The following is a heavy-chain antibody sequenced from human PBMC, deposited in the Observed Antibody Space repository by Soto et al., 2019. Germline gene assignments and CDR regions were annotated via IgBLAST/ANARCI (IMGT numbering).Heavy chain of an antibody. Sequence: QVQLQESGPGLVKPSETLSLTCTVSGGSISSYYWSWIRQPPGKGLEWIGYIYYSGSTNYNPSLKSRVPISVDTSKNQFSLKLSSVTAADTAVYYCARNGFGGYYYYYYYMDVWGKGTTVTVSS. D-gene: IGHD3-16*01. J-gene: IGHJ6*03. CDR1: GGSISSYY. CDR3: ARNGFGGYYYYYYYMDV. V-gene: IGHV4-59*01. CDR2: IYYSGST.